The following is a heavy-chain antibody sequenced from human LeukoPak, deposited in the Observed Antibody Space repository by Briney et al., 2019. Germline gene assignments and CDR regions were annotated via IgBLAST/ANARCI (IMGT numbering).Heavy chain of an antibody. D-gene: IGHD4-17*01. J-gene: IGHJ5*02. CDR3: ARSRKYGAVTTYSWFDP. CDR1: GGSISSSTYY. Sequence: SETLSLTCTVSGGSISSSTYYWGWIRPPPGKGREWIASIYYTGSTNYNPSLKSRVTISVDTSKNQFSLKLSSVTAADTAVYYCARSRKYGAVTTYSWFDPWGQGTLVIVSS. V-gene: IGHV4-39*01. CDR2: IYYTGST.